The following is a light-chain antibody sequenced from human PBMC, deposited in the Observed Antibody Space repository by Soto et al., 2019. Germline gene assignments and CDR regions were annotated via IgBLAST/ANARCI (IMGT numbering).Light chain of an antibody. CDR1: QSVSSN. Sequence: ETVMTQSPAALSVSPGERATLSCRASQSVSSNVAWYQQTPGQAPRLLIYGASTRAAGIPDRFSGSGSGTEFTLTISSLQSEDFAVYYSQQYNNWPPVTFGQGTRLDIK. J-gene: IGKJ5*01. V-gene: IGKV3-15*01. CDR2: GAS. CDR3: QQYNNWPPVT.